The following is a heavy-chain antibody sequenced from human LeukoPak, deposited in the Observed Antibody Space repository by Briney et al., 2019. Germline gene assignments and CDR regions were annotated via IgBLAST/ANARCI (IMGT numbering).Heavy chain of an antibody. D-gene: IGHD2-15*01. CDR3: ARDGTYCSGGSCRPYNWFDP. CDR1: GYTFTGYY. V-gene: IGHV1-2*04. CDR2: INPNSGGT. J-gene: IGHJ5*02. Sequence: GASVKVSCKASGYTFTGYYMHWVRQAPGQGLEWMGWINPNSGGTNYAQKFQGWVTMTRDTSISTVYMELSRLRSDDTAVYYCARDGTYCSGGSCRPYNWFDPWGQGTLVTVSS.